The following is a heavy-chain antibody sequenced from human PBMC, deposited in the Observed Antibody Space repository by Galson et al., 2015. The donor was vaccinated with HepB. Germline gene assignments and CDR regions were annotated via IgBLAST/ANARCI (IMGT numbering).Heavy chain of an antibody. D-gene: IGHD5-12*01. CDR1: GGTFSSYA. V-gene: IGHV1-69*06. J-gene: IGHJ6*02. CDR2: IIPIFGTA. CDR3: AREDEGLYSGYDYYYYGMDV. Sequence: SVKVSCKASGGTFSSYAISWVRQAPGQGLEWMGGIIPIFGTANYAQKFQGRVTITADKSTSTAYMELSSLRSEDTAVYYCAREDEGLYSGYDYYYYGMDVWGQGTTVTVSS.